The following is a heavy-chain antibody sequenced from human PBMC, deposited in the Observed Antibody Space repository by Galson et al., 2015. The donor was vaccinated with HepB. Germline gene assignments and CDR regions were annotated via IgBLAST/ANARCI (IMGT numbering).Heavy chain of an antibody. CDR1: GYSFTSYW. D-gene: IGHD3-10*01. CDR2: IYPGDSDT. V-gene: IGHV5-51*03. Sequence: QSGAEVKKPGESLKISCKGSGYSFTSYWIGWVRQMPGKGLEWMGIIYPGDSDTRYSPSFQGQVTISADKSISTAYLQWSSLKASDTAMYYCARTYYYGSGSYYSLDYWGQGTLVTVSS. CDR3: ARTYYYGSGSYYSLDY. J-gene: IGHJ4*02.